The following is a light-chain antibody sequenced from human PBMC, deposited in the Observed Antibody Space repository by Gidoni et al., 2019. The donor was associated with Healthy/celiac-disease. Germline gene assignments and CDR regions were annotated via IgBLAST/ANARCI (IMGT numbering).Light chain of an antibody. CDR1: SSDVGSYNL. CDR3: FSYAGSSTFAV. Sequence: QSALTQPASVSGSPGQSITISCTGTSSDVGSYNLFSCYQQHPGKAPKLMIYEVSKRPSGVSNRFSGSKSCHTASLTISGLQAEDEADYYCFSYAGSSTFAVFGGGTKLPVL. J-gene: IGLJ2*01. V-gene: IGLV2-23*02. CDR2: EVS.